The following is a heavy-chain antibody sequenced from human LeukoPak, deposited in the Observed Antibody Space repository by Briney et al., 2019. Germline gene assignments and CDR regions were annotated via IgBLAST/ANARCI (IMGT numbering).Heavy chain of an antibody. CDR3: ARAPPRSTKGGMDV. V-gene: IGHV4-34*01. Sequence: PSETLSLTCAVYGGSFSGYYWSWIRQPPGKGLEGFGEINHSGSTNYNPSLKSRVTISVDTSKNQFSLKLSSVTAADTAVYYCARAPPRSTKGGMDVWGQGTTVTVSS. CDR1: GGSFSGYY. D-gene: IGHD2-15*01. J-gene: IGHJ6*02. CDR2: INHSGST.